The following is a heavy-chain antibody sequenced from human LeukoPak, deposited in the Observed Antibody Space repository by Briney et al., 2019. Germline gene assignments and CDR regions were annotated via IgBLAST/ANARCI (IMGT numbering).Heavy chain of an antibody. Sequence: ASVRVSCKASGHTFTSYGINWVRQAPGQGLEWMGWINPNSGGTNYAQKFQGRVTMTRDTSISTAYMELSRLRSDDTAVFYCARGGYSYGKLLGYYYYYMDVWGKGTTVTVSS. CDR3: ARGGYSYGKLLGYYYYYMDV. CDR1: GHTFTSYG. V-gene: IGHV1-2*02. D-gene: IGHD5-18*01. J-gene: IGHJ6*03. CDR2: INPNSGGT.